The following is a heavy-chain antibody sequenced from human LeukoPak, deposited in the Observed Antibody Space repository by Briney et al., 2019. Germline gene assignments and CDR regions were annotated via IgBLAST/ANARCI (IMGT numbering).Heavy chain of an antibody. Sequence: GGSLSLSCAASGFTFSNYGMHWVRKAPAKGLEWVAVIWYDGSDKYYADSVKGRFTISRDNSKNTLYLQMNSLRAEDTAVYYCARDSHTAMDYWGQGTLVTVSS. CDR1: GFTFSNYG. D-gene: IGHD5-18*01. J-gene: IGHJ4*02. CDR2: IWYDGSDK. CDR3: ARDSHTAMDY. V-gene: IGHV3-33*01.